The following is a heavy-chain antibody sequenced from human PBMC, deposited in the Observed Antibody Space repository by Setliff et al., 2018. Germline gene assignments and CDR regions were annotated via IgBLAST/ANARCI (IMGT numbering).Heavy chain of an antibody. CDR2: ISNDAYTI. V-gene: IGHV3-11*01. D-gene: IGHD3-22*01. J-gene: IGHJ4*02. Sequence: PGGSLRLSCAASGFSFSDYYMMWIRQAPGKGLEWVSYISNDAYTIHYADSMKGRLTISRDNSKNSVCLQMNSLRAEDTAVYYCARVHYETSTYSPTLFDHWGQEALVTVSS. CDR3: ARVHYETSTYSPTLFDH. CDR1: GFSFSDYY.